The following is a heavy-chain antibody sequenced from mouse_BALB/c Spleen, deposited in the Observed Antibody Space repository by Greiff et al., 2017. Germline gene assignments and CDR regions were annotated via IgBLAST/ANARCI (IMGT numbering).Heavy chain of an antibody. Sequence: EVQLVESGGGLVKPGGSLKLSCAASGFTFSSYTMSWVRQTPEKRLEWVATISSGGSYTYYPDSVKGRFTISRDNAKNTLYLQMSSLKSEDTAMYYCTRDRGNGYDESWFAYWGQGTLVTVSA. CDR3: TRDRGNGYDESWFAY. D-gene: IGHD2-2*01. CDR1: GFTFSSYT. CDR2: ISSGGSYT. J-gene: IGHJ3*01. V-gene: IGHV5-6-4*01.